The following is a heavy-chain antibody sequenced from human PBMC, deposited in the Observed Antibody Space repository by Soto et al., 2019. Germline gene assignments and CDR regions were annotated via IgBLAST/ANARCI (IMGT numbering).Heavy chain of an antibody. V-gene: IGHV3-23*01. D-gene: IGHD3-10*01. CDR1: GFTFSSYA. CDR2: IRTSVGDT. J-gene: IGHJ4*02. Sequence: GGSLRLSCAASGFTFSSYAMNWVRQAPGKGLEWVSTIRTSVGDTYYAASVKGRFTISRDNSKSTVYLHLNSLRAEDTAIYYCAKAPTYDYGYFDSWGQGTLVTVSS. CDR3: AKAPTYDYGYFDS.